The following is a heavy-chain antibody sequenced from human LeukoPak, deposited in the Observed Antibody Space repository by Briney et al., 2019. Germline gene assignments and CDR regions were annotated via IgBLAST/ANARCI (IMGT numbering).Heavy chain of an antibody. CDR3: ARPHYDSSGYPDFDY. V-gene: IGHV1-18*01. CDR2: ISAYNGNT. D-gene: IGHD3-22*01. Sequence: GASVTVSCKASGYTFTSYGISWVRQAPGQGLEWMGWISAYNGNTNYAQKLQGRVTMTTDTSTSTAYMELRSLRSDDTAVYYCARPHYDSSGYPDFDYWGQGTLVTVSS. CDR1: GYTFTSYG. J-gene: IGHJ4*02.